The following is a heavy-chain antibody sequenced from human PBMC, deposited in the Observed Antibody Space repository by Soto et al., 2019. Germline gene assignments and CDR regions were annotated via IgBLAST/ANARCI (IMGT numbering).Heavy chain of an antibody. CDR2: INHSGST. CDR1: GGSFSGYY. J-gene: IGHJ5*02. CDR3: ARRDFWSGYFNWFDP. V-gene: IGHV4-34*01. Sequence: KPSETLSLTCAVYGGSFSGYYWSWIRQPPGKGLEWIGEINHSGSTNYNPSLKSRVTISVDTSKNQFSLKLSSVTAADTAMYYCARRDFWSGYFNWFDPWGQGTLVTVSS. D-gene: IGHD3-3*01.